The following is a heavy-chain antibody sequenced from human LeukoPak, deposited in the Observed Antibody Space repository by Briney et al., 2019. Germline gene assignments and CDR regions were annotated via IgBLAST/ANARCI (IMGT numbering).Heavy chain of an antibody. CDR2: ISGSGDST. D-gene: IGHD6-13*01. CDR1: GFTFSSHA. Sequence: GGFLRLSCAASGFTFSSHAMSWVRQAPGKGLEWVSAISGSGDSTYYADSVKGRFTISRDNSRNTLYLQMNSLRAEGTAVYYCAKGVSSWSMYGMDVWGQGTTVTVSS. V-gene: IGHV3-23*01. CDR3: AKGVSSWSMYGMDV. J-gene: IGHJ6*02.